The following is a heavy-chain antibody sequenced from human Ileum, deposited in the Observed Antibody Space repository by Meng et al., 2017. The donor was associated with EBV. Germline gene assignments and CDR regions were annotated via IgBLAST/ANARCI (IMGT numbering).Heavy chain of an antibody. CDR3: ARDLEGFDY. J-gene: IGHJ4*02. V-gene: IGHV6-1*01. Sequence: QVPPQHPVPVLVKPSHSLPLTCSTSGDSVSGNSSAWNWIRQSPTRGLEWLGRTYYRSKWYTEYAVSVKSLITLNPDTSKNQFSLQLNSVTPENTAVYYCARDLEGFDYWGQGTLVTVSS. CDR1: GDSVSGNSSA. CDR2: TYYRSKWYT.